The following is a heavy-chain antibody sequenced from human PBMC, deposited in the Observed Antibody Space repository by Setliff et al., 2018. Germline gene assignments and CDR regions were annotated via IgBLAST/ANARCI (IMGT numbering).Heavy chain of an antibody. D-gene: IGHD2-2*01. J-gene: IGHJ6*02. V-gene: IGHV4-61*02. CDR3: VRDRPAYSYGLDV. Sequence: SETLSLTCTVSGGSISSGTYYWSWIRQPAGKGLEWIGRIYTSGSTNHNPSLKSRVTMSLDTSTNQFSLKLTSVTAADTAVYYCVRDRPAYSYGLDVWGQGTTVTVSS. CDR2: IYTSGST. CDR1: GGSISSGTYY.